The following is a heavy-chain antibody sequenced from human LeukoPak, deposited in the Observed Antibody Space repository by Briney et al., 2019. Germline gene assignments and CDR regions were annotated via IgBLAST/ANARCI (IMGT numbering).Heavy chain of an antibody. V-gene: IGHV4-38-2*02. CDR2: FFLKGST. Sequence: SETPSLTCTVSGYSITSAYYWGWIRQPPGKGLEWIGSFFLKGSTYYNPSLKSRVTISVDTSKNQFSLTLSSVTAADTAVYYCARVARCTSCFDVDYWGQGTLVTVSS. CDR1: GYSITSAYY. CDR3: ARVARCTSCFDVDY. D-gene: IGHD2-2*01. J-gene: IGHJ4*02.